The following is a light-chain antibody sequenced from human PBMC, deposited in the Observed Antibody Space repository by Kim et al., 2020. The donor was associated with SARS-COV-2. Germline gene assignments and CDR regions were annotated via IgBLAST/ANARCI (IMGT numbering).Light chain of an antibody. J-gene: IGKJ2*01. CDR3: QQFYSWFAT. V-gene: IGKV3-15*01. CDR2: GAS. CDR1: QSISSY. Sequence: EIEMTQSPATLTVFPGERVTLSCRASQSISSYLAWYQQRPGQPPRLLIYGASTRATGTPARFSGSGSGTEFTLTISSLRPEDFGVYYCQQFYSWFATFGQGTKVDIK.